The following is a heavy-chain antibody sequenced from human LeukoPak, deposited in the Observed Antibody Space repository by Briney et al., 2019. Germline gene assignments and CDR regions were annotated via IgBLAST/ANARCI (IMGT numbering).Heavy chain of an antibody. CDR1: GGSISSSSYY. V-gene: IGHV4-39*07. Sequence: SETLSLTCTVSGGSISSSSYYWGWIRQPPGKGLEWIGSIYYSGSTYYNPSLRSRVTISVDTSKNQFSLKLSSVTAADTAVYYCARAFSLWFGEISWFDPWGQGTLVTVSS. CDR2: IYYSGST. D-gene: IGHD3-10*01. CDR3: ARAFSLWFGEISWFDP. J-gene: IGHJ5*02.